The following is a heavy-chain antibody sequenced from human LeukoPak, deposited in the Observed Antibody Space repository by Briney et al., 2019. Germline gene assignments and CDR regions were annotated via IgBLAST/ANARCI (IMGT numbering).Heavy chain of an antibody. D-gene: IGHD3-22*01. Sequence: SETLSLTCSVSGGSISSYYWSWIRQPPGKGLEWVGYIYYSGSTNYNPSLKSRVTISVDTSKNQFSLRLSSVTAADTAVYYCARVTGYIVEDYFDYWGQGTLVTVSS. CDR1: GGSISSYY. V-gene: IGHV4-59*01. J-gene: IGHJ4*02. CDR2: IYYSGST. CDR3: ARVTGYIVEDYFDY.